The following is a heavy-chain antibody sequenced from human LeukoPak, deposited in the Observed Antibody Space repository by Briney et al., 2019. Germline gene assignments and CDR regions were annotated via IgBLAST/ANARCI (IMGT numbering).Heavy chain of an antibody. V-gene: IGHV1-18*01. CDR1: GYTFTSYG. CDR3: AREVDTAMELALDY. Sequence: ASVKVSCKASGYTFTSYGISWVRQAPGQGLEWMGWISAYNGNTNYAQKLQGRVTMTTDTSTSTAYMELRSLRSDDTAVYYCAREVDTAMELALDYWGQGTLVTVSS. J-gene: IGHJ4*02. CDR2: ISAYNGNT. D-gene: IGHD5-18*01.